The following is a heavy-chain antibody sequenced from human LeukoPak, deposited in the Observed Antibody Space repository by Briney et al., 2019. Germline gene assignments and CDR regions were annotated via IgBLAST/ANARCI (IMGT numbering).Heavy chain of an antibody. CDR1: GFTFSSYW. V-gene: IGHV3-74*01. CDR3: ARGRPHGNDY. D-gene: IGHD4-23*01. J-gene: IGHJ4*02. CDR2: IASDGSST. Sequence: GSLRLSCAASGFTFSSYWMNWVRQAPGKGLVWVSRIASDGSSTTYADSVKGRYSISRDNAKNTLYLQMNSLRVEDTAVYYCARGRPHGNDYWGQGTLVTVSS.